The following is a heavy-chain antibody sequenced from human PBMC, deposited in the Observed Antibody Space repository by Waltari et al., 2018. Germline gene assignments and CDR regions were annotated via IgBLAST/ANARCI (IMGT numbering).Heavy chain of an antibody. D-gene: IGHD2-15*01. Sequence: QVQLVQSGAEVKKPGSLVKVSCKASGGTFSSYAISWVRQAPGQGLEWMGGISPILGIANDAQKCQGRVTITADKSTSTAYMELSSLRSEDTAVYYCASFRYPSYCSGGSCFDYWGQGTLVTVSS. J-gene: IGHJ4*02. CDR3: ASFRYPSYCSGGSCFDY. CDR2: ISPILGIA. V-gene: IGHV1-69*10. CDR1: GGTFSSYA.